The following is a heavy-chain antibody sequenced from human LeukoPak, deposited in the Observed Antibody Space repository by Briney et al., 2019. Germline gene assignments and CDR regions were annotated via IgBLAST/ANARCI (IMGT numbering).Heavy chain of an antibody. Sequence: VASVKVSCKASGYTFTSYAMNWVRQAPGQGREWMGWINTNTGNPTYAQGFTGRFVFSLDTSVSMAYLQISSLKAEDTAVYYCARVGSSWYGDFDYWGQGTLVTVSS. J-gene: IGHJ4*02. CDR3: ARVGSSWYGDFDY. V-gene: IGHV7-4-1*04. D-gene: IGHD6-13*01. CDR2: INTNTGNP. CDR1: GYTFTSYA.